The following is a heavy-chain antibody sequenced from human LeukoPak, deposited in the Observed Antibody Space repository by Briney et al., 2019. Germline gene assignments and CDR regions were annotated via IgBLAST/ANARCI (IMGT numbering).Heavy chain of an antibody. CDR2: IYSGGST. CDR1: GFTVSSNY. D-gene: IGHD2-8*01. Sequence: PGGSLRLSCAASGFTVSSNYMSWVRQAPGKGLEWVSVIYSGGSTYYADSVKCRFTISRDNSKNTLYPQMNSLRAEDTAVYYCAREVGSMGMDVWGQGTTVTVSS. J-gene: IGHJ6*02. CDR3: AREVGSMGMDV. V-gene: IGHV3-66*01.